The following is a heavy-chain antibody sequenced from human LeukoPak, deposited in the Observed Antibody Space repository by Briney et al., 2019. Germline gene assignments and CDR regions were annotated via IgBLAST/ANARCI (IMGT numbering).Heavy chain of an antibody. D-gene: IGHD1-7*01. CDR3: ARGPGTQALDLRYYYYGMDV. Sequence: GASVKVSCKASGYTFTGYYMHWVRQAPGQGLEWMGWINPNSGGTNYAQKFQGRVTMTRDTSISTAYMELSRLRSDDTAVYYCARGPGTQALDLRYYYYGMDVWGQGTTVTVSS. J-gene: IGHJ6*02. CDR1: GYTFTGYY. V-gene: IGHV1-2*02. CDR2: INPNSGGT.